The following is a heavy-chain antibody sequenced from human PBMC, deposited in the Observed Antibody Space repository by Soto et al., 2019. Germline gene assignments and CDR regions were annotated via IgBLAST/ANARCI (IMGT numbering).Heavy chain of an antibody. Sequence: QVQLVQSGAEVKRPGASVKVSCKASGYTFTGNYMHWVRQAPGQGLEWMGWINPNTGVTHYAQKFQGWVTMTRDTSTSTAYMELRSLKSDDTGVYYCAREFTSSRFDYWGQGSLVTVPS. J-gene: IGHJ4*02. CDR2: INPNTGVT. V-gene: IGHV1-2*04. CDR1: GYTFTGNY. D-gene: IGHD2-2*01. CDR3: AREFTSSRFDY.